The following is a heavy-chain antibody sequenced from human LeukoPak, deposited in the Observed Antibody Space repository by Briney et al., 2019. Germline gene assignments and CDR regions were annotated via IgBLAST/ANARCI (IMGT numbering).Heavy chain of an antibody. V-gene: IGHV3-21*01. CDR3: ARDHMVRDDAFDI. D-gene: IGHD3-10*01. J-gene: IGHJ3*02. CDR2: ISSSSSYI. Sequence: GGSLRLSCAASGFTFSSYSMNWVRQAPGKGLEWVSSISSSSSYIYYADSVKGRFTISRDNAKSSLYLQMNSLRAEDTAVYYCARDHMVRDDAFDIWGQGTMVTVSS. CDR1: GFTFSSYS.